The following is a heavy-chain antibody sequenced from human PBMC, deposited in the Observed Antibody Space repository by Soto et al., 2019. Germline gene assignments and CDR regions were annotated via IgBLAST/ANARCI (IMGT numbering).Heavy chain of an antibody. CDR2: IFYTGST. V-gene: IGHV4-39*01. Sequence: QLQLQESGPGLVKPSETLSLTCTVSGGSIDRNSHHWVWIRQPPGKGLEWIGSIFYTGSTYYNPSLKSRVTISVDTSKNQFSLKLNSVTAADTAVYFCARHGKRGYSQSDWFDPWGQGTLVTVSS. CDR1: GGSIDRNSHH. CDR3: ARHGKRGYSQSDWFDP. D-gene: IGHD5-18*01. J-gene: IGHJ5*02.